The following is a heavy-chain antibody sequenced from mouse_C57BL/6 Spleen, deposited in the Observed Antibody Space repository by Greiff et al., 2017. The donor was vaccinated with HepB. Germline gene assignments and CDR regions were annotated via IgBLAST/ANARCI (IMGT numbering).Heavy chain of an antibody. CDR1: GYAFTNYL. V-gene: IGHV1-54*01. J-gene: IGHJ2*01. CDR2: INPGSGGT. D-gene: IGHD1-1*01. CDR3: ARGDGSSYFDY. Sequence: QVQLKESGAELVRPGTSVKVSCKASGYAFTNYLIEWVKQRPGQGLEWIGVINPGSGGTNYNEKFKGKATLTADKSSSTAYMQLSSLTSEDSAVYVCARGDGSSYFDYWGQGTTLTVSS.